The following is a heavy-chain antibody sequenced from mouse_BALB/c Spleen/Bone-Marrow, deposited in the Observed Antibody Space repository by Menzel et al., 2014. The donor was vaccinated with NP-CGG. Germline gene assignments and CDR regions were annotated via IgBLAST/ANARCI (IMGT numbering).Heavy chain of an antibody. V-gene: IGHV10-1*02. J-gene: IGHJ2*01. Sequence: EVQVVESGGGLVQPKGSLKLSCAASGFTFNTYAMNWVRQAPGKGLEWVARIRSKSNNYATYYADSVKDRFTISRDDSQSMLYLQMINLKTEDTAMYYCVRGWEYFDYWVQGTTLTVSS. CDR1: GFTFNTYA. D-gene: IGHD3-3*01. CDR2: IRSKSNNYAT. CDR3: VRGWEYFDY.